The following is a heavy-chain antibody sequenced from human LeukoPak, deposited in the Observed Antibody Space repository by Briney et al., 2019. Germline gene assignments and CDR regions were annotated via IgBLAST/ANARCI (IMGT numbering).Heavy chain of an antibody. CDR1: GGSFSGYY. Sequence: PSETLSLTCAVYGGSFSGYYWCWIRQPPGKGLEWIGEINHSGSTNYNPSLKSRVTISVDTSKNQFSLKLSSVTAADTAVYYCARRLAAAGAYNWFDPWGQGTLVTVSS. J-gene: IGHJ5*02. V-gene: IGHV4-34*01. D-gene: IGHD6-13*01. CDR2: INHSGST. CDR3: ARRLAAAGAYNWFDP.